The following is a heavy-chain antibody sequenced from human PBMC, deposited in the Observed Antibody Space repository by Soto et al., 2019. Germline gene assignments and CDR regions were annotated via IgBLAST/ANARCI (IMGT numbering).Heavy chain of an antibody. V-gene: IGHV3-23*01. J-gene: IGHJ4*02. CDR2: FSTGGDGGTA. CDR3: AKKVNSGPGSQYFDF. D-gene: IGHD3-10*01. Sequence: GGSLRLSCAVSGFTFSSYSMSWVRQAPGKGLEWVSGFSTGGDGGTAYYIDSVKGRFTISRDNSKNTLFLQMNSLRAEDTAIYYCAKKVNSGPGSQYFDFWGQGTVVTVS. CDR1: GFTFSSYS.